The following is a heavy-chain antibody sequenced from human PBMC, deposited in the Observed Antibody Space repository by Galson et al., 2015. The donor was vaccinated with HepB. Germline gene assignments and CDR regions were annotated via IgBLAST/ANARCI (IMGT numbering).Heavy chain of an antibody. CDR2: IIPIFGTA. CDR1: GGTFSSYA. CDR3: ARDASTRRWSPSG. D-gene: IGHD4-23*01. J-gene: IGHJ4*02. Sequence: SVKVSCKASGGTFSSYAISWVRQAPGQGLEWMGGIIPIFGTANYAQKFQGRVTITADESTSTAYMELRSLRSDDTAVYYCARDASTRRWSPSGWGQGTLVTVSS. V-gene: IGHV1-69*13.